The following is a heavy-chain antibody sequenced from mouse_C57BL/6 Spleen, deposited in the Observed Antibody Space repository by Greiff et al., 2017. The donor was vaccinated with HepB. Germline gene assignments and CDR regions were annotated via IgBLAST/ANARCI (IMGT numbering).Heavy chain of an antibody. J-gene: IGHJ3*01. D-gene: IGHD2-5*01. Sequence: EVKLVESGPELVKPGASVKISCKASGYSFTGYYMNWVKQSPEKSLEWIGEINPSTGGTTYNQKFKAKATLTVDKSSSTAYMQLKSLTSEDSAVYYCARGGYSNSFAYWGQGTLVTVSA. CDR3: ARGGYSNSFAY. CDR1: GYSFTGYY. CDR2: INPSTGGT. V-gene: IGHV1-42*01.